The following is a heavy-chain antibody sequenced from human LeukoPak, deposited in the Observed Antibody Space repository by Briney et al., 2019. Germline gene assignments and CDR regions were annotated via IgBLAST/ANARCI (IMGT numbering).Heavy chain of an antibody. Sequence: ASVKVSCKASGYTFTSYDINWVRQATGQGLEWMGWMNPNSGNTGYAQKFQGRVTMTRNTSISTVYMELSSLRSEDTAVYYCARGLAGAVAGTSRNYYYYYHMDVWGKGTTVTVSS. CDR1: GYTFTSYD. CDR3: ARGLAGAVAGTSRNYYYYYHMDV. V-gene: IGHV1-8*01. J-gene: IGHJ6*03. D-gene: IGHD6-19*01. CDR2: MNPNSGNT.